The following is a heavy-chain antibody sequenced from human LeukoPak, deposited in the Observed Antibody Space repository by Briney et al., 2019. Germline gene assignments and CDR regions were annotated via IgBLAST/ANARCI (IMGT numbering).Heavy chain of an antibody. D-gene: IGHD6-13*01. CDR3: ASDSPYSSSWAY. V-gene: IGHV3-20*04. Sequence: PGGSLRLSCAASGFNFDDHGMSWVRQAPGKGLEWVSGINWNGGSRGHADSVKGRFTISRDNAKNSLYLQMNSLRAEDTAVYYCASDSPYSSSWAYWGQGTLVTDSS. CDR1: GFNFDDHG. CDR2: INWNGGSR. J-gene: IGHJ4*02.